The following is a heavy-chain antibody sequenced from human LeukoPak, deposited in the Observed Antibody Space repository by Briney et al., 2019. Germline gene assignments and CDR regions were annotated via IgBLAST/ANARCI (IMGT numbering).Heavy chain of an antibody. Sequence: PSETLSLTCTVSGGSISSSSYYWGWIRQPPGKGLEWTGSIYCSGSTYYNPSLKSRVTISVDTSKNQFSLKLSSVTAADTAVYYCARVVVIPYYFDYWGQGALVTVSS. J-gene: IGHJ4*02. V-gene: IGHV4-39*07. CDR2: IYCSGST. CDR1: GGSISSSSYY. D-gene: IGHD3-22*01. CDR3: ARVVVIPYYFDY.